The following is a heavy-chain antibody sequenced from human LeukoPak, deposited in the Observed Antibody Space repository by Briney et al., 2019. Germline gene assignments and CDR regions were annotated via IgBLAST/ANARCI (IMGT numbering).Heavy chain of an antibody. D-gene: IGHD3-9*01. J-gene: IGHJ4*02. CDR3: TRRYYDILTGYYDY. CDR2: IRSKAYGGTT. V-gene: IGHV3-49*03. Sequence: GGSLRLSCTASGFTFGDYAMSWFRQAPGKGLEWVGFIRSKAYGGTTEYAASVKGRFTISRDDSKSIAYLQMNSLKTEDTAVYYCTRRYYDILTGYYDYWGQGTLVTVSS. CDR1: GFTFGDYA.